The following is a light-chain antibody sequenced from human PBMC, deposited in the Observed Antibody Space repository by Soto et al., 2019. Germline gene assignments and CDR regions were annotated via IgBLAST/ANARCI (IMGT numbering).Light chain of an antibody. CDR2: DDT. CDR1: NIGGKS. J-gene: IGLJ1*01. Sequence: SYELTQPPSVSVAPGQTARMTCGGNNIGGKSVHWYQQRPGQAPALVVYDDTDRPSGIPERCSGSNSGNTATLTISRVEAGDEADYYCQVWDSGSDDVFGTGTKLTVL. V-gene: IGLV3-21*02. CDR3: QVWDSGSDDV.